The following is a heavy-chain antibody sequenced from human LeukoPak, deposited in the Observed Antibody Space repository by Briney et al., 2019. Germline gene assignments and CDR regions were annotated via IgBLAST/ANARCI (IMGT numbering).Heavy chain of an antibody. CDR3: ARGARAATGYYYYYMDV. Sequence: PGGSLRLSCAASGLAVSSNHMSWVRQAPGKGLEWVLVIYTGGSTDYAESVKGRFTISRDKSKNTLYLQMNSLRAEDTAVYYCARGARAATGYYYYYMDVWGKGTTVTVSS. V-gene: IGHV3-53*01. J-gene: IGHJ6*03. D-gene: IGHD2-15*01. CDR2: IYTGGST. CDR1: GLAVSSNH.